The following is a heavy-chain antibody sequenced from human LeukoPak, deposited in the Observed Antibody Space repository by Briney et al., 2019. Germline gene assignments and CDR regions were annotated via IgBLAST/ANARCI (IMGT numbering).Heavy chain of an antibody. Sequence: PSETLSLTCAVYGGSFSGYHWSWLRQPPGKGLEWIGEINHSGSTNHNPSLKRRVTISGDTSENLFSLKLSSVTPADTGVFYCGRFCLGYSRGWYFDYWGQGTLVTVSS. CDR2: INHSGST. J-gene: IGHJ4*02. CDR3: GRFCLGYSRGWYFDY. V-gene: IGHV4-34*01. CDR1: GGSFSGYH. D-gene: IGHD6-19*01.